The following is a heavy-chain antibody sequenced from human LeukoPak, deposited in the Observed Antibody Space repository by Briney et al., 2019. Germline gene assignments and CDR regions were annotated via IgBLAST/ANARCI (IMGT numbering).Heavy chain of an antibody. V-gene: IGHV3-11*04. J-gene: IGHJ4*02. CDR2: ISSSDSTM. Sequence: GGSLRLSCAASGFTVSDYYMSWIRQAPGKGLEWVSYISSSDSTMYYADSVKGRFTISRDNAKNSLYLQMSSLRAEDTAVYYCARAPKVLDYWGQGTLVTVSS. CDR1: GFTVSDYY. D-gene: IGHD1-1*01. CDR3: ARAPKVLDY.